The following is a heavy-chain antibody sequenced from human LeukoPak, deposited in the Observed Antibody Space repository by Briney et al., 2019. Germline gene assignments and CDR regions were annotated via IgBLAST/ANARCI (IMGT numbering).Heavy chain of an antibody. CDR1: GFTFNNYV. CDR3: AKSRVEWFGEFGLSYYFDS. CDR2: ISYDGNNK. D-gene: IGHD3-10*01. Sequence: PGGSLRLSCAGSGFTFNNYVMHWVRQAPGKGPEWVAVISYDGNNKYHVDSVKGRFTISRDNSKNTLYLQMTSLRVEDTAVYYCAKSRVEWFGEFGLSYYFDSWGQGTLVTVSS. V-gene: IGHV3-30*18. J-gene: IGHJ4*02.